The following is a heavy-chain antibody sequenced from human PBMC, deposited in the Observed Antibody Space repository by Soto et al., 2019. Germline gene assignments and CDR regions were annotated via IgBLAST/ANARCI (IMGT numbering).Heavy chain of an antibody. V-gene: IGHV5-51*01. D-gene: IGHD5-18*01. J-gene: IGHJ4*02. CDR3: ARQFGDTAMVIDY. Sequence: GESVKISCKGSGYNFGRNWIGWVRQMPGKGLEWMGIIYPGDSDTRYSPSFQGQVTISADKSINTAYLHWSSLKASDTAIYYCARQFGDTAMVIDYCGQGTQVTVS. CDR2: IYPGDSDT. CDR1: GYNFGRNW.